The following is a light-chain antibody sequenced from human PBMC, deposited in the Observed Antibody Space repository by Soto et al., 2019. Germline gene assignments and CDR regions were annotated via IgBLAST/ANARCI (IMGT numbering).Light chain of an antibody. V-gene: IGLV2-18*02. Sequence: QSALTQPPSVSGSPGQSVTISCTGTSSDVGSHNHVSWYQQPPGTAPKLMIYEVSNRPSGIPDHFSGSKSGNTASLIISGLQAEDEADYYCSSFTSTSTWVFGGGTKLTVL. CDR1: SSDVGSHNH. J-gene: IGLJ3*02. CDR2: EVS. CDR3: SSFTSTSTWV.